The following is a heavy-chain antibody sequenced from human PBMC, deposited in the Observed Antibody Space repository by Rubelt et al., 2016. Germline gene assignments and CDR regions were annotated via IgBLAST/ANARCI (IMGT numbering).Heavy chain of an antibody. CDR1: GGSISSSVYY. CDR3: ARGPAGLYLPVDH. CDR2: VIYSGST. J-gene: IGHJ4*01. Sequence: QLQLQESGPGLVKPSETLSLTCTVSGGSISSSVYYWGWIRQPPGKGLEWIGSVIYSGSTYYNPSLKSRLTKSVDTSKSQFCLSLGLVTAAEAAVYYCARGPAGLYLPVDHWGHGTLLTVSS. D-gene: IGHD6-19*01. V-gene: IGHV4-39*01.